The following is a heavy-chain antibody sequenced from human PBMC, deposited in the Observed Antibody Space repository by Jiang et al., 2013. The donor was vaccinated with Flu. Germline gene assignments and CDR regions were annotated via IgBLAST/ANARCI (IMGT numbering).Heavy chain of an antibody. CDR1: GYTFTSYY. D-gene: IGHD2-2*02. J-gene: IGHJ6*02. V-gene: IGHV1-46*01. CDR2: INPSGGST. Sequence: SVKVSCKASGYTFTSYYMHWVRQAPGQGLEWMGIINPSGGSTSYAQKFQGRVTMTRDTSTSTVYMELSSLRSEDTAVYYCARGDCSSTSCYNYYYYYGMDVWGQGTTVTVSS. CDR3: ARGDCSSTSCYNYYYYYGMDV.